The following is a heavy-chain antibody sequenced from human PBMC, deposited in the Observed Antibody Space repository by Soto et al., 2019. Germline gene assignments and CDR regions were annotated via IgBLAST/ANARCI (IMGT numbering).Heavy chain of an antibody. J-gene: IGHJ5*02. D-gene: IGHD3-10*01. Sequence: SETLSLTCSVSGASVSSGSFYWSWIRQPPGKGLEWIGFIYNNETFNYNPSLKSRVTISVDTSKNQFSLKLSSVTAADTAVYYCARGNQYYYGSGSYYNNWFDPWGQGTLVTVSS. CDR2: IYNNETF. CDR3: ARGNQYYYGSGSYYNNWFDP. CDR1: GASVSSGSFY. V-gene: IGHV4-61*01.